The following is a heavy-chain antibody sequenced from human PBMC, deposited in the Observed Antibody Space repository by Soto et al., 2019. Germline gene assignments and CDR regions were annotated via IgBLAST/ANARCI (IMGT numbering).Heavy chain of an antibody. J-gene: IGHJ6*02. CDR1: GFTFDDYA. Sequence: PGGSLRLSCAASGFTFDDYAMHWVRRAPGKGLEWVSGISWNSGSIGYADSVKGRFTISRDNAKNSLYLQMNSLRAEDTALYYCAKGGVVPAARRYYYYYYGMDVWGQGTTVTVSS. CDR3: AKGGVVPAARRYYYYYYGMDV. CDR2: ISWNSGSI. V-gene: IGHV3-9*01. D-gene: IGHD2-2*01.